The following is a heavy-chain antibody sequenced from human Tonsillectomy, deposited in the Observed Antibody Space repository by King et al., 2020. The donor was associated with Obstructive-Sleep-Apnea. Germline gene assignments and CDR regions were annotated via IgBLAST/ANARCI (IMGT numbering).Heavy chain of an antibody. CDR1: GGSISSGDFY. Sequence: QLQESGPGLVKPSQTLSLTCTVSGGSISSGDFYWGWIRQPPGKGLEWIGYINYSGGTYYNPSLKSRVTISVDTSQNQFSLRLSSVTAADTAVYYCATTAAEGVFDIWGQGTLVTVSS. J-gene: IGHJ3*02. D-gene: IGHD6-13*01. CDR3: ATTAAEGVFDI. V-gene: IGHV4-30-4*01. CDR2: INYSGGT.